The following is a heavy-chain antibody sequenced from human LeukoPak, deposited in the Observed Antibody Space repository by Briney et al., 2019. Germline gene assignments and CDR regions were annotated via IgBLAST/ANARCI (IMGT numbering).Heavy chain of an antibody. J-gene: IGHJ5*02. Sequence: GGSLRLSCAASGFTFSSYGMHWVRQAPGKGLEWVAVIWYEGTNKYYADSVKGRFTISRDNSKNTLYLQMDSLRAKDTAMYYCARQGGLGNYATGSWFDPWGQGTLVTVSS. D-gene: IGHD1-7*01. CDR1: GFTFSSYG. CDR3: ARQGGLGNYATGSWFDP. CDR2: IWYEGTNK. V-gene: IGHV3-33*01.